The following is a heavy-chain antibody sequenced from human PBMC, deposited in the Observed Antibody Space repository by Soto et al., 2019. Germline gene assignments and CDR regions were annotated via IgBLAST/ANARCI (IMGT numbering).Heavy chain of an antibody. CDR2: ISTGSSTI. CDR3: ASAKYYYDSSGYYYFDY. J-gene: IGHJ4*02. CDR1: GFTFSTYS. D-gene: IGHD3-22*01. V-gene: IGHV3-48*02. Sequence: PGGSLRLSCAASGFTFSTYSMNWVRQAPGKGLEWVSYISTGSSTIYYADSVKGRFTISRDNAKNSLYLQMNSLRDEDTAVYYCASAKYYYDSSGYYYFDYWGQGTLVTVCS.